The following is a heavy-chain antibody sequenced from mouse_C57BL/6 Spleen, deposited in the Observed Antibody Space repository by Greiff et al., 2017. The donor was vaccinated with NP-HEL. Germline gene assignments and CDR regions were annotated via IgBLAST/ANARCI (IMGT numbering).Heavy chain of an antibody. CDR1: GFSLTSYG. Sequence: QVQLKESGPGLVQPSQSLSITCTVSGFSLTSYGVHWVRQSPGKGLEWLGVIWSGGSTDYNAAFMSRLSITKDNSTSQVFFKMNSLQADDTAIYYCAKNDGYASYWYFDVWGTGTTVTVSS. J-gene: IGHJ1*03. CDR3: AKNDGYASYWYFDV. V-gene: IGHV2-5*01. CDR2: IWSGGST. D-gene: IGHD2-3*01.